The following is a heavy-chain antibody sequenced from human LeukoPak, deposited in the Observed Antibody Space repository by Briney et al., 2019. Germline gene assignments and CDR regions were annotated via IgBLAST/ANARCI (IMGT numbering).Heavy chain of an antibody. Sequence: LVKVSCKASGGTFSSYAISWVRQAPGEGLEWTGGIIPIFGTANYAQKFQGRVTITADESTSTAYMELSSLRSEDTAVYYCAREPTMVRGVSNWFDPWGQGTLVTVSS. CDR1: GGTFSSYA. V-gene: IGHV1-69*13. J-gene: IGHJ5*02. D-gene: IGHD3-10*01. CDR2: IIPIFGTA. CDR3: AREPTMVRGVSNWFDP.